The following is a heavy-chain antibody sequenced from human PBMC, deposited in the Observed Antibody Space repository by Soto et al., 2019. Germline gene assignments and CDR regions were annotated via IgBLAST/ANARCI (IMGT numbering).Heavy chain of an antibody. CDR1: GYTFTSYD. CDR2: MNPNSGKA. Sequence: QVQLVQSGAEVKKPGASVKVSCKASGYTFTSYDINWVRQAAGQGLEWIGWMNPNSGKAVYAQTFQGRVTMAGNTYISTAYMEPSSLRSDDTAVYFCARGLVVVSATYWYFDLWGRGTLVTVSS. D-gene: IGHD2-15*01. CDR3: ARGLVVVSATYWYFDL. J-gene: IGHJ2*01. V-gene: IGHV1-8*01.